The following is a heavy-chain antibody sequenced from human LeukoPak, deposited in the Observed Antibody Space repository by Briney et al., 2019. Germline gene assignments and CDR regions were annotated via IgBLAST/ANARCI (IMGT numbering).Heavy chain of an antibody. CDR1: GFTFSSYS. CDR3: ARDGGNAPQGDY. V-gene: IGHV3-21*01. J-gene: IGHJ4*02. CDR2: ISSSSSYI. D-gene: IGHD4-23*01. Sequence: GGSLRLSCAASGFTFSSYSMNWVRQAPGKGLEWVSSISSSSSYIYYADSVKGRFTISRDNAKNSLYLQMNSLRAEDTAVYYCARDGGNAPQGDYWGQGTLVTVSS.